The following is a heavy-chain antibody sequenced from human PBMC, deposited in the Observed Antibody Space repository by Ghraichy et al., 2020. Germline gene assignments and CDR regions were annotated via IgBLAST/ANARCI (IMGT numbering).Heavy chain of an antibody. CDR1: GFTFSSYS. V-gene: IGHV3-48*04. J-gene: IGHJ4*02. Sequence: GGSLRLSCAASGFTFSSYSMNWVRQAPGKGLEWVSYISSSSSTIYHADSVKGRFTISRDNAKNSLYLQMNSLRAEDTAVYYCARDTYYDSSGYEGYWGQGTLVTVSS. CDR3: ARDTYYDSSGYEGY. D-gene: IGHD3-22*01. CDR2: ISSSSSTI.